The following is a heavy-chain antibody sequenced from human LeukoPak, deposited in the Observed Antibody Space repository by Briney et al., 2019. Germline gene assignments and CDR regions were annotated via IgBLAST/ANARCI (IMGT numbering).Heavy chain of an antibody. Sequence: PGGSLRLSCATSGFTFGIHYMSWVRQAPGRGPEWISYISGNGGDIAYADSVKGRFTISRDNAKSFLYLQMNSLRAEDTAVYYCARGTEKNWFDPWGQGTLVTVSS. CDR3: ARGTEKNWFDP. CDR1: GFTFGIHY. V-gene: IGHV3-11*04. J-gene: IGHJ5*02. D-gene: IGHD1-14*01. CDR2: ISGNGGDI.